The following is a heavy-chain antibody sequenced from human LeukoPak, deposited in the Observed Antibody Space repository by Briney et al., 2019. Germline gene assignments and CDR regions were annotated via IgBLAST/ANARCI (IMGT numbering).Heavy chain of an antibody. Sequence: PGGSLRLSCAASGFTFSSYAMSWVRQAPGKGLEWVSAISGSGGSTYYADSVKGRFTISRDNSKNTLYLQMNSLRAEDTAVYYCAKDRGNYYDIDPAPGYWGQGTLVTVSS. CDR3: AKDRGNYYDIDPAPGY. CDR1: GFTFSSYA. D-gene: IGHD3-22*01. CDR2: ISGSGGST. J-gene: IGHJ4*02. V-gene: IGHV3-23*01.